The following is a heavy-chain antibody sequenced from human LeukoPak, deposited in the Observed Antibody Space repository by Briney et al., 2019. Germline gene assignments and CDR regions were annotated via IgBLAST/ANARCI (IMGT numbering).Heavy chain of an antibody. D-gene: IGHD1-26*01. V-gene: IGHV1-18*01. J-gene: IGHJ4*02. CDR3: ARGRRELPDY. CDR1: GYTFTHYG. Sequence: ASVKVSCKASGYTFTHYGISWVGQAPGQGREWMGWMGAYNGNTNYPQNLQGRVTMTTDTSTSTPYMELRSLRSDDTAVYYCARGRRELPDYWGQGTLVTVSS. CDR2: MGAYNGNT.